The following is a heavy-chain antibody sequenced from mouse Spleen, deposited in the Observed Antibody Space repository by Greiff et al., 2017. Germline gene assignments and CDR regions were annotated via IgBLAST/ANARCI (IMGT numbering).Heavy chain of an antibody. Sequence: EVKLMESGPGLAKPSQTLSLTCSVPGYSITSDYWNWIRKFPGNKLEYMGYISYSGSTYYNPSLKSRISITRDTSKNQYYLQLNSVTTEDTATYYCARSGYGSSWGFAYWGQGTLVTVSA. CDR1: GYSITSDY. CDR2: ISYSGST. V-gene: IGHV3-8*01. CDR3: ARSGYGSSWGFAY. D-gene: IGHD1-1*01. J-gene: IGHJ3*01.